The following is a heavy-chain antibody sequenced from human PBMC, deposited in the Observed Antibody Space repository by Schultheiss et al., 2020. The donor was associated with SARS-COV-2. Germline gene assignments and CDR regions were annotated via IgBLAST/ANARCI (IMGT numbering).Heavy chain of an antibody. V-gene: IGHV1-8*01. CDR2: MNPNSGNT. CDR1: GYTFTSYD. Sequence: ASVKVSCKASGYTFTSYDINWVRQATGQGLEWMGWMNPNSGNTGYAQKFQGRVTMTRNTSISTAYMELSSLRSEDTAVYYCARDTVPVTGSSLVMDVWGQGTTVTVSS. D-gene: IGHD1-26*01. J-gene: IGHJ6*02. CDR3: ARDTVPVTGSSLVMDV.